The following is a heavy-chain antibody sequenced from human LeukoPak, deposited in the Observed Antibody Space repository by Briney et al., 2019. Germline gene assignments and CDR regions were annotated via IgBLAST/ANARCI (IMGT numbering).Heavy chain of an antibody. CDR3: APDPNKWLRNY. V-gene: IGHV3-23*01. J-gene: IGHJ4*02. CDR2: ISGSGGST. Sequence: PGGSLRLSCAASGFTFSSYAVSWVRQAPGKGLEWVSTISGSGGSTYYADSVKGRFTISRDNSKNTLYLQMNSLRAEDTAVYYCAPDPNKWLRNYWAQGTLVTVSS. CDR1: GFTFSSYA. D-gene: IGHD5-12*01.